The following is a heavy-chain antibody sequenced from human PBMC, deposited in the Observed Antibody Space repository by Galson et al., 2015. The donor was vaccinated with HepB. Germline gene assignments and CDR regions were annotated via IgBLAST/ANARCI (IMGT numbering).Heavy chain of an antibody. CDR1: GGSISSSSYY. CDR2: IYYSGST. CDR3: ARQAVDTAMVSASKRPNWFDP. J-gene: IGHJ5*02. Sequence: LSLTCTVSGGSISSSSYYWGWIRQPPGKGLEWIGSIYYSGSTYYNPSLKSRVTISVDTTKNQFSLKLSSVTAADTAVYYCARQAVDTAMVSASKRPNWFDPWGQGTLVTVSS. D-gene: IGHD5-18*01. V-gene: IGHV4-39*01.